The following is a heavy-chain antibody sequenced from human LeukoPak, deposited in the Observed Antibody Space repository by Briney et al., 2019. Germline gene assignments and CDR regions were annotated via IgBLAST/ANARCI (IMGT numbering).Heavy chain of an antibody. D-gene: IGHD3-3*01. CDR3: AKDQNRYYDFWSGYRKDT. Sequence: GGSLRLSCAASGFTFSSYGMHWVRQAPGKGLEWVAFIRYDGSNKYYADSVKGRFTISRDNSENTLYLQMNSLRAEDTAVYYCAKDQNRYYDFWSGYRKDTWGQGTLVTVSS. J-gene: IGHJ5*02. CDR1: GFTFSSYG. V-gene: IGHV3-30*02. CDR2: IRYDGSNK.